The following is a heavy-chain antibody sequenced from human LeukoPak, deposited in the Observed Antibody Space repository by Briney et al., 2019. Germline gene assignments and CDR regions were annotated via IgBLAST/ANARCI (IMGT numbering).Heavy chain of an antibody. J-gene: IGHJ6*03. D-gene: IGHD2-2*03. CDR1: GFTFSSYS. CDR3: AKDGSNYYYYMDV. Sequence: GGSLRLSCAASGFTFSSYSMSWVRQAPGKGLEWISYISTSSGVIYYADSVKGRFTISRDNSKNTLYLQMNSLRAEDTAVYYCAKDGSNYYYYMDVWGKGTTVTVSS. V-gene: IGHV3-48*01. CDR2: ISTSSGVI.